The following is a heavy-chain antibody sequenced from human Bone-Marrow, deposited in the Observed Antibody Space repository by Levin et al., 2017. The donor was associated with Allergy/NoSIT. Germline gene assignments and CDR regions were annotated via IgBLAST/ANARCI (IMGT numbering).Heavy chain of an antibody. CDR2: IYYSGII. CDR3: ARDQDTSGPGDNWFDP. V-gene: IGHV4-59*01. D-gene: IGHD3-22*01. CDR1: GGSISSNY. Sequence: SETLSLTCTVSGGSISSNYWSWIRQPPGKGLEWIGYIYYSGIIKYNPSLKSRVTISVDTSKNQFSLRMRSVTAADTAVYYCARDQDTSGPGDNWFDPWGQGTLVTVFS. J-gene: IGHJ5*02.